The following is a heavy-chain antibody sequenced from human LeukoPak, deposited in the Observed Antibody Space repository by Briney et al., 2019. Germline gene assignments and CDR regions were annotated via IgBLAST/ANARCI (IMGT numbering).Heavy chain of an antibody. V-gene: IGHV3-7*01. CDR2: IKQDGSEK. CDR1: GFTFSSYW. Sequence: PGGSLRLSCAASGFTFSSYWMSWVRQAPGKGLEWVANIKQDGSEKYYVDSVKGRFTISRDNAKNSLYLQMNSLRAEDTAVYYCARDRAYSSSWYDYYYYYMDVWGKGTTVTVSS. J-gene: IGHJ6*03. CDR3: ARDRAYSSSWYDYYYYYMDV. D-gene: IGHD6-13*01.